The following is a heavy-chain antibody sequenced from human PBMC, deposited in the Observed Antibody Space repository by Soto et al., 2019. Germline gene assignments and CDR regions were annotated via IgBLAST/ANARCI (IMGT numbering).Heavy chain of an antibody. D-gene: IGHD6-19*01. Sequence: GGSLRLSCAASGFTFSSYSMNWVRQAPGKGLEWVSAISGSGGSTYYADSVKGRFTISRDNSKNTLYLQMNSLRAEDTAVYYCAIYSSGWYPLDYWGQGTLVTVSS. CDR1: GFTFSSYS. V-gene: IGHV3-23*01. J-gene: IGHJ4*02. CDR3: AIYSSGWYPLDY. CDR2: ISGSGGST.